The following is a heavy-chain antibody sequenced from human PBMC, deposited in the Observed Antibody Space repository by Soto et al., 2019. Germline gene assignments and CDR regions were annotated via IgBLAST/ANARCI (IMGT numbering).Heavy chain of an antibody. CDR2: INGDGRTT. J-gene: IGHJ5*02. CDR3: ARAAYGEYWFDP. V-gene: IGHV3-74*01. D-gene: IGHD4-17*01. Sequence: EVQLVESGGGVVPPGGSLRLSCAASGSTFSAYWMHWVRQAPGKGLMWVSRINGDGRTTSYADSVKGRFTISRENAKNTLYLQMNSLRAEDTAVYYCARAAYGEYWFDPWGQGTLVTVSS. CDR1: GSTFSAYW.